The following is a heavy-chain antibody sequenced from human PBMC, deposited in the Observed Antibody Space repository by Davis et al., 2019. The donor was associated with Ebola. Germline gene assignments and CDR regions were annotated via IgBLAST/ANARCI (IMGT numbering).Heavy chain of an antibody. CDR1: GGSMSNYY. J-gene: IGHJ4*02. Sequence: SETLSLTCTVSGGSMSNYYWSWIRQTPGKGLEWIANIYYSGTTNYNPSLKSRVTISGDTSKNQFSLNVNSVTAADTAMYYCARTPQYSSYGSYFDYWGQGALDTVSS. V-gene: IGHV4-59*01. D-gene: IGHD4-11*01. CDR3: ARTPQYSSYGSYFDY. CDR2: IYYSGTT.